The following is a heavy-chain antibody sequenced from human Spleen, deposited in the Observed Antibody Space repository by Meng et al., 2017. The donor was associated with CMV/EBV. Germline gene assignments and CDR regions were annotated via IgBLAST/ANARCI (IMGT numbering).Heavy chain of an antibody. CDR2: INGLFGST. Sequence: SVKVSCKASGGTFRSYVISWVRQAPGQGLEWMGRINGLFGSTHYAQKFQARVTITTDDSRNTVYMELNRLRSDDTAVYYCARGYVGELSLEGRGIDYWGQGTLVTVSS. CDR1: GGTFRSYV. V-gene: IGHV1-69*05. CDR3: ARGYVGELSLEGRGIDY. D-gene: IGHD3-16*02. J-gene: IGHJ4*02.